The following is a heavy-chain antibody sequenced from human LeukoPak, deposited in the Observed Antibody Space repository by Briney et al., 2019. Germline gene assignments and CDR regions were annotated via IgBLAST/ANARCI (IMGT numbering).Heavy chain of an antibody. D-gene: IGHD4-11*01. CDR1: GYSISSGYY. CDR3: AGTTNHYYYYYMDV. V-gene: IGHV4-38-2*01. J-gene: IGHJ6*03. CDR2: IYHRGST. Sequence: SETLSLTCAVSGYSISSGYYWGWIRQPLGKGLEWIGSIYHRGSTYYNPSFKSRVTISVDTSKNQFSLKRSSVTAADTAVYYCAGTTNHYYYYYMDVWGKGTTVTVSS.